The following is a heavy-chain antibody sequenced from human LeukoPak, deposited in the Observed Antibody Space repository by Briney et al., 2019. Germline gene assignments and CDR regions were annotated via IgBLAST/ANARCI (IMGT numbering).Heavy chain of an antibody. V-gene: IGHV3-11*04. CDR1: GSTFNAYY. CDR2: ISSSGTTK. Sequence: GGSLRLSCAASGSTFNAYYMSWIRQAPGKGLEWVSCISSSGTTKYYADSVKGRFTISRDNAKESMYLQMNSLRAEDTAVYYCARVRSRNWYDAFDIWGQGTMVTVSS. CDR3: ARVRSRNWYDAFDI. D-gene: IGHD6-13*01. J-gene: IGHJ3*02.